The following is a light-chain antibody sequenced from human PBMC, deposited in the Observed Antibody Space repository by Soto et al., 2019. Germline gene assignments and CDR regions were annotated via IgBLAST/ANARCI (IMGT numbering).Light chain of an antibody. V-gene: IGLV2-14*01. CDR3: SSYTSSSTLVV. CDR2: DVS. J-gene: IGLJ2*01. CDR1: SSDVGGYNY. Sequence: QSALTQPASVSGSPGQSITISCTGTSSDVGGYNYVSWYQQHPGNAPKLMIYDVSNRPSGVSNRFSGSKSGNTASLTISGLQAEDEADYYCSSYTSSSTLVVFGGGTKLTVL.